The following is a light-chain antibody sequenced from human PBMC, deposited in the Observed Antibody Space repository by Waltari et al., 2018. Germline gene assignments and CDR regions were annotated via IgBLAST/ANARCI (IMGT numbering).Light chain of an antibody. V-gene: IGKV1-39*01. Sequence: DIQMTQSPASLAASLGDRVTITCRPSQSVTTSLNWYQQKSGEPPKPLISAASSFQSGFPSRFSGSGSGTDFTLTITSLQPDDFATYYCQQYETYPLTFGGGTRVEIK. CDR1: QSVTTS. CDR3: QQYETYPLT. CDR2: AAS. J-gene: IGKJ4*01.